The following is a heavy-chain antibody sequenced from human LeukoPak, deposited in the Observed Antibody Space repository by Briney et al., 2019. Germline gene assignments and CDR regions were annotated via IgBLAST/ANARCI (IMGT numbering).Heavy chain of an antibody. J-gene: IGHJ6*03. V-gene: IGHV4-38-2*01. CDR2: IYSTGST. CDR3: ASKPTVIKSVYMDV. CDR1: GYSINSGYF. D-gene: IGHD4-17*01. Sequence: SETLSLTCGVSGYSINSGYFWGWMRQPPGKGLEWIGSIYSTGSTYHNPSLNSRVTISTDPSKNQFSLKLTSVTAADTAIYYCASKPTVIKSVYMDVWGKGTTVTVSS.